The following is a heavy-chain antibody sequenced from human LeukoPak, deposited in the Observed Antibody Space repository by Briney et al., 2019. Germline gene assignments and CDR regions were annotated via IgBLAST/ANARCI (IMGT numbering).Heavy chain of an antibody. CDR2: NSNGGSP. CDR1: GFSISSDDC. V-gene: IGHV4-38-2*02. CDR3: VRDGGFYYTASPNSWFDP. Sequence: SETLSLTCLVSGFSISSDDCWGWIRPPPGKGLEGIGSNSNGGSPYYNPSLKRRVTMSVYTPNHPFSLRLSSVTAADTAVYYSVRDGGFYYTASPNSWFDPWGQGTLVTVSS. J-gene: IGHJ5*02. D-gene: IGHD2-15*01.